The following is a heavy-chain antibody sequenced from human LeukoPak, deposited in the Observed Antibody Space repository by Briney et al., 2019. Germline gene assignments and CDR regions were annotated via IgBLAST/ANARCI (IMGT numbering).Heavy chain of an antibody. CDR2: LYTDGRT. V-gene: IGHV3-53*01. CDR3: ASSYYSASGSYSYFDY. CDR1: GFTVTSNY. J-gene: IGHJ4*02. Sequence: PGGSLRLSCTASGFTVTSNYMSWVRQAPGKGLEWVSILYTDGRTFYADSVKGRFTISRDNSKNTLYLQMNSLRAEDTAVYYCASSYYSASGSYSYFDYWGQGTLVTVSS. D-gene: IGHD3-10*01.